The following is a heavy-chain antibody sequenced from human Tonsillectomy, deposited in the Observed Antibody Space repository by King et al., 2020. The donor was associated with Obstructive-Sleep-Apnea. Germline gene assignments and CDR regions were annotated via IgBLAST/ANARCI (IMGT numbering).Heavy chain of an antibody. CDR2: ISYDGSNK. J-gene: IGHJ4*02. CDR3: ASPGDSRWELSPPFDY. V-gene: IGHV3-30-3*01. Sequence: QVQLVESGGGVVQPGRSLRLSCAASGFTFSSYAMHWVRQAPGKGLEWVAVISYDGSNKYYADSVKGRFTISRDNSKNTLYLQMNSLRAEDTAVYYCASPGDSRWELSPPFDYWGQGTLVTVSS. D-gene: IGHD1-26*01. CDR1: GFTFSSYA.